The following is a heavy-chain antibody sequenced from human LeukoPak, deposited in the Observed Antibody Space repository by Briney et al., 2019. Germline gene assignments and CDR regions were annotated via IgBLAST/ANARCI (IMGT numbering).Heavy chain of an antibody. V-gene: IGHV3-23*01. CDR3: AKRAYCSSTSCFFDP. D-gene: IGHD2-2*01. J-gene: IGHJ5*02. CDR1: GFTVSSNY. Sequence: GGSLRLSCAASGFTVSSNYMSWVRQAPGKGLEWVSAISGSGGSTYYADSVKGRFTISRDNSKNTLYLQMNSLRAEDTAVYYCAKRAYCSSTSCFFDPWGQGTLVTVSS. CDR2: ISGSGGST.